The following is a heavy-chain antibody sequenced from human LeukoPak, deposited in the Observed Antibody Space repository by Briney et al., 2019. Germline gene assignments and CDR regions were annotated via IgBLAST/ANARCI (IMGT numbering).Heavy chain of an antibody. CDR2: LFSNDEK. Sequence: SVPVMVKPTETLTVTCTGSGFSLTNARMGLSSIQQPPGQALDWRGYLFSNDEKSYSTSLKSRLTISKDTSKSQVVLTMTNMDPVDFFFQAEDGIRDAYYYDSSTYYYFDYWGQGTLVTVSS. CDR3: DGIRDAYYYDSSTYYYFDY. D-gene: IGHD3-22*01. V-gene: IGHV2-26*01. J-gene: IGHJ4*02. CDR1: GFSLTNARMG.